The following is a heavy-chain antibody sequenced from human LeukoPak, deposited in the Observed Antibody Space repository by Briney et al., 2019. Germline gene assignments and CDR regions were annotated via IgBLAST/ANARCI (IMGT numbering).Heavy chain of an antibody. J-gene: IGHJ6*03. D-gene: IGHD5-12*01. CDR2: IRYDGSNK. Sequence: PGGSLRLSCAASGFTFSSYGMHWVRQAPGKGLEWVAFIRYDGSNKYYADSVKGRFTISRDNSKNTLYLQMNSLRAEDTAVYYCTREGGYDLYYYYYMDVWGKGTTVTVSS. CDR3: TREGGYDLYYYYYMDV. CDR1: GFTFSSYG. V-gene: IGHV3-30*02.